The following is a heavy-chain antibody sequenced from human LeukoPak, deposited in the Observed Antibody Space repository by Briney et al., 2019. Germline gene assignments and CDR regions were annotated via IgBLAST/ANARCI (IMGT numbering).Heavy chain of an antibody. D-gene: IGHD2-15*01. V-gene: IGHV1-18*04. CDR1: GYTFTSYG. CDR3: ARVSGGDIVVVVAATLENWFDP. CDR2: ISAYNGNT. Sequence: ASVKVSCKASGYTFTSYGISWVRQAPGQGLEWIGWISAYNGNTNYAQKLQGRVTMTTDTSTSTAYMELRSLRSDDTAVYYCARVSGGDIVVVVAATLENWFDPWGQGTLVTVSS. J-gene: IGHJ5*02.